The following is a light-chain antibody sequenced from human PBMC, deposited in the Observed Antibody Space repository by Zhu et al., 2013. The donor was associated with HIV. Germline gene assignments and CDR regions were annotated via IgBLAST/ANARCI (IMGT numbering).Light chain of an antibody. CDR2: RDT. CDR1: KIGGKN. J-gene: IGLJ2*01. CDR3: QVWDSNTVV. V-gene: IGLV3-9*01. Sequence: SYELTQPLSVSVALGQTARITCGGNKIGGKNVHWYQQKPGQAPVLIIYRDTNRPSGIPERFSGSNSGNTATLTISRAQAGDEADYYCQVWDSNTVVFGGGTKLTVL.